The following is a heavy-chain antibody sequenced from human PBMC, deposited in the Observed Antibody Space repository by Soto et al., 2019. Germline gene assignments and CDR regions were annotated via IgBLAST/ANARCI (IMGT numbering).Heavy chain of an antibody. Sequence: PSETLSLTCAVYGGSFSGYYWSWIRQPPGKGLEWIGEINHSGSTNYNPSLKSRVTISVDTSKNQFSLKLSSVTAADTAVYYCARGLRTGTTFSLDYWGQGTLVTVSS. CDR1: GGSFSGYY. D-gene: IGHD1-7*01. V-gene: IGHV4-34*01. CDR3: ARGLRTGTTFSLDY. CDR2: INHSGST. J-gene: IGHJ4*02.